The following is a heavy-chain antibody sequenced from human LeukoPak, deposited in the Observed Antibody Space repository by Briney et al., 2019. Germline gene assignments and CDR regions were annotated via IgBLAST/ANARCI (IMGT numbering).Heavy chain of an antibody. CDR2: IKTDGSIT. CDR1: GFTFSSYG. D-gene: IGHD6-13*01. J-gene: IGHJ3*02. V-gene: IGHV3-74*01. Sequence: GGTLRLSCAASGFTFSSYGMSWVRQAPGKGPVWVSRIKTDGSITDYADFVKGRFTISRDNAKNSLYLQMNSLRAEDMALYYCAKGHSSSWRDAFDIWGQGTMVTVSS. CDR3: AKGHSSSWRDAFDI.